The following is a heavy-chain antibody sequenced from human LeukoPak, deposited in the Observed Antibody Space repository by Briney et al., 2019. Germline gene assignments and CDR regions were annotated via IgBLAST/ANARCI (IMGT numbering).Heavy chain of an antibody. CDR1: GFTFSSYG. CDR3: ARDYCSSTSCLFDY. J-gene: IGHJ4*02. V-gene: IGHV3-33*01. CDR2: IWNDGSNK. D-gene: IGHD2-2*01. Sequence: PGGSLRLSCVASGFTFSSYGMHWVRQAPGQGLEWVAVIWNDGSNKYYVDSVKGRFTISRDNSKNTLYLQMNSLRTEDTAVYYCARDYCSSTSCLFDYWGQGTLVTVSS.